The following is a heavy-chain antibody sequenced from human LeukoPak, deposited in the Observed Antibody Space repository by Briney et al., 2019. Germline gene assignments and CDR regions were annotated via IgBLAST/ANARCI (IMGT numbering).Heavy chain of an antibody. J-gene: IGHJ3*02. CDR3: ARGLPYYYDSSGDFDAFDI. CDR2: IGTAGDT. V-gene: IGHV3-13*04. D-gene: IGHD3-22*01. CDR1: EFTFSAYD. Sequence: TGGSLRLSCAASEFTFSAYDMHWVRQATGRGLEWVSGIGTAGDTYYPGSVKGRFTVSRENAKNSLYLQMNSLTAGDTAVYYCARGLPYYYDSSGDFDAFDIWGQGTVVTVSS.